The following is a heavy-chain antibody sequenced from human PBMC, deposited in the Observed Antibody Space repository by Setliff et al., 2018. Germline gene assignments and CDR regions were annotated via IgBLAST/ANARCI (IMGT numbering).Heavy chain of an antibody. D-gene: IGHD3-22*01. Sequence: GGSLRLSCAASGFAFSTYGIHWVRHTPGKGLEWVAYIRYGGTKKDYADYVRGRFTISRVDSQNTVSLQMSSLRAEDTAVYYCAKEIQPRRGPVYDSSGLAFDYWGQGTLVTVSS. J-gene: IGHJ4*01. V-gene: IGHV3-30*02. CDR2: IRYGGTKK. CDR1: GFAFSTYG. CDR3: AKEIQPRRGPVYDSSGLAFDY.